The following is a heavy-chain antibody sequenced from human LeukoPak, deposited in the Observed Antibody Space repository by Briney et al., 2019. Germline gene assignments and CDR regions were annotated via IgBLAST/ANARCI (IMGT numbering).Heavy chain of an antibody. CDR1: GGSISSGDYY. CDR2: IYYSGST. CDR3: ARVVRMCWFVL. J-gene: IGHJ5*02. V-gene: IGHV4-30-4*08. D-gene: IGHD2-21*01. Sequence: PSETLSLTCTVSGGSISSGDYYWSWIRQPPGKGLEWIGYIYYSGSTYYNPSLKSRVTISVDTSKNQFSLKLSSVTVADRAVYYFARVVRMCWFVLWGQETLVTVSS.